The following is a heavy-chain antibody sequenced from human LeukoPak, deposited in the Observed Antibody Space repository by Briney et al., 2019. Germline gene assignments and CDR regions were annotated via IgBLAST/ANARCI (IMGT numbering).Heavy chain of an antibody. CDR2: ISGSGGST. Sequence: KAGGSLRLSCAASGFTFSSYAMSWVRQAPGKGLEWVSAISGSGGSTYYADSVKGRFTISRDNSKNTLYLQMNSLRAEDTAVYYCAKDLTNYYDSSGWEPFFDYWGQGTLVTVSS. J-gene: IGHJ4*02. V-gene: IGHV3-23*01. CDR1: GFTFSSYA. CDR3: AKDLTNYYDSSGWEPFFDY. D-gene: IGHD3-22*01.